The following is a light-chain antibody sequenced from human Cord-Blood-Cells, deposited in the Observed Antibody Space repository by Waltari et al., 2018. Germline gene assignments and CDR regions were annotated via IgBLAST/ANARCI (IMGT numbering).Light chain of an antibody. CDR2: CAS. Sequence: GERATINCKSSQSVLYSSNNKNYLAWYQQKPGQPPKLLIYCASTRESGVPDRFSGSGSGTDFTLTISSLQAEDVAVHYCQQYYSTPFAFGPGTKVDIK. CDR3: QQYYSTPFA. V-gene: IGKV4-1*01. J-gene: IGKJ3*01. CDR1: QSVLYSSNNKNY.